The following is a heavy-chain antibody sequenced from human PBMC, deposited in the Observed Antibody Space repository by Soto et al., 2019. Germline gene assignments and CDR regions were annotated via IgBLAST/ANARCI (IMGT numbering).Heavy chain of an antibody. D-gene: IGHD3-16*01. CDR1: GASMSDYY. CDR2: LHYSGSA. Sequence: QVQLQESGPGLVKPSETLSLTCTVSGASMSDYYGSWIRQSPGKGLENIGYLHYSGSANYNPSLKSRVTISMDRSKNQFSLDLKSVTAADTATYYCARSGHVFAGVFWGQGILVTVSS. J-gene: IGHJ4*02. CDR3: ARSGHVFAGVF. V-gene: IGHV4-59*01.